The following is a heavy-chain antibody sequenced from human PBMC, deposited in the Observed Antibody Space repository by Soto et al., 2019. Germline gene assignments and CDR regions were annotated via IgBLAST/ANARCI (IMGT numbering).Heavy chain of an antibody. V-gene: IGHV3-23*01. CDR2: ISESGGSS. J-gene: IGHJ2*01. CDR3: QAEDGIRDVRSVSAFLLNRSSDL. D-gene: IGHD3-10*02. Sequence: GLEWVSGISESGGSSYYADSVKGRFTISRDNSKTTLYLQMDSLRGEDTAVFFFQAEDGIRDVRSVSAFLLNRSSDL.